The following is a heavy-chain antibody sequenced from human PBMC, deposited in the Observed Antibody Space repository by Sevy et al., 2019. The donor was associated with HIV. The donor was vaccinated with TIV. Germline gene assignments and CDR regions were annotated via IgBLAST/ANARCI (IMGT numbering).Heavy chain of an antibody. CDR3: AKEQALYYDYGIGYYTGSGYYDYYGMDV. Sequence: GGSLRLSCAASGFTFSSYAMSWVRQAPGKGLEWVSAISGSGGSTYYADSVKGRFTISRDNSKNTLYLQMNSLRAENTAVYYCAKEQALYYDYGIGYYTGSGYYDYYGMDVWGQGTTVTVSS. D-gene: IGHD3-3*01. CDR1: GFTFSSYA. J-gene: IGHJ6*02. CDR2: ISGSGGST. V-gene: IGHV3-23*01.